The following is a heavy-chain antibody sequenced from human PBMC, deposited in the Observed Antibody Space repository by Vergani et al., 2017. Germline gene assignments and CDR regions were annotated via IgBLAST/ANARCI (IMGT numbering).Heavy chain of an antibody. CDR2: ISPDGFST. CDR1: GYTFTAYY. CDR3: ARSPVWGSSAVEDY. V-gene: IGHV1-46*01. D-gene: IGHD3-16*01. Sequence: QVQLVQSGAEVGKPGASVKISCKASGYTFTAYYIHWVRQAPEQGLEWVGVISPDGFSTFYAQKFQGRVTITRDTSISTAYMELSRLRSDDTAVYYCARSPVWGSSAVEDYWGQGTLVTVSS. J-gene: IGHJ4*02.